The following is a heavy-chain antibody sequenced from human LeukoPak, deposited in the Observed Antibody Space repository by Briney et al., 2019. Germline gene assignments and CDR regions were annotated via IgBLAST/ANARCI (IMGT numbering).Heavy chain of an antibody. CDR2: IRQDGDTK. V-gene: IGHV3-7*01. CDR1: GFPFNAYW. CDR3: ARETRGFDY. J-gene: IGHJ4*02. Sequence: TGGSLRLSCAASGFPFNAYWMTWVRQAPGKGLEWVANIRQDGDTKYYVDSVKGRFTISRDNAMNSLYLQMNSLRAEDTAVYYCARETRGFDYWGQGTLVTVSS. D-gene: IGHD2-2*01.